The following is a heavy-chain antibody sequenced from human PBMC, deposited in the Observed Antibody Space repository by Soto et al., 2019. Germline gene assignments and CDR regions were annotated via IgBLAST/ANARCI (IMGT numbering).Heavy chain of an antibody. CDR2: MNPNSGNT. Sequence: QVQLVQSGAEVKKPGASVKVSCKASGYTFTSYGISWVRQAPGQGLEWMGWMNPNSGNTGYAQKFQGRVTMTRNTSISTAYMELSSLRSEDTAVYYCARATYYYDSSGYPDWGQGTLVTVSS. V-gene: IGHV1-8*02. CDR3: ARATYYYDSSGYPD. J-gene: IGHJ4*02. D-gene: IGHD3-22*01. CDR1: GYTFTSYG.